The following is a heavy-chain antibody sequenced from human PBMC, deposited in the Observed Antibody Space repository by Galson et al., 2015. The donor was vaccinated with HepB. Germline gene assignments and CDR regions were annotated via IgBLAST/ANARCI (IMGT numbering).Heavy chain of an antibody. D-gene: IGHD6-19*01. Sequence: SVKVSCKASGYTFTSYGISWVRQAPGQGLEWMGWISAYNGNTNYAQKLQGRVTMTTDTSTSTAYMELRSLRSDDTAVYYCARDLFVAVAGQIDYWGQGTLVTVSS. CDR3: ARDLFVAVAGQIDY. CDR2: ISAYNGNT. J-gene: IGHJ4*02. CDR1: GYTFTSYG. V-gene: IGHV1-18*01.